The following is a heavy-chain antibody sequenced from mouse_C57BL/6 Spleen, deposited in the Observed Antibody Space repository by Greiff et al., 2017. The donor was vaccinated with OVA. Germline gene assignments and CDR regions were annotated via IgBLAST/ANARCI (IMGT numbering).Heavy chain of an antibody. CDR1: GYSFTGYY. D-gene: IGHD1-1*01. V-gene: IGHV1-42*01. CDR2: INPSTGGT. J-gene: IGHJ2*01. Sequence: EVQGVESGPELVKPGASVKISCKASGYSFTGYYMNWVKQSPEKSLEWIGEINPSTGGTTYNQKFKAKATLTVDKSSSTAYMQLKSLTSEDSAVYYCARGITTVVATDFDYWGQGTTLTVSS. CDR3: ARGITTVVATDFDY.